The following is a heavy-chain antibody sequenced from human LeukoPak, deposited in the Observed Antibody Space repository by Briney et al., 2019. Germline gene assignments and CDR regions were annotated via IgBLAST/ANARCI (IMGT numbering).Heavy chain of an antibody. CDR1: GGSISRYY. Sequence: SETLSLTCTVSGGSISRYYWNWIRQPPGKGLEWIGRINTSGTTNYNPSLKSRVTISIDTSKNQFSLKLSSVTAADTAVYYCARGVGAYYMDVWGKGTTVTISS. V-gene: IGHV4-4*08. CDR3: ARGVGAYYMDV. D-gene: IGHD1-26*01. J-gene: IGHJ6*03. CDR2: INTSGTT.